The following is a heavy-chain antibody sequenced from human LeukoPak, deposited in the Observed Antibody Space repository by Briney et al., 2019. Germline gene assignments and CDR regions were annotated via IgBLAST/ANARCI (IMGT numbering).Heavy chain of an antibody. CDR2: IIPIFGTA. V-gene: IGHV1-69*13. D-gene: IGHD3-22*01. J-gene: IGHJ4*02. Sequence: GASVKVSCKASVYTFTNYYMHWVRQAPGHGLEWMGGIIPIFGTANYAHKFQGRVTITADESTSTAYMELSSLRSEDTAVYYCARGAGAYDSTPSFDYWGQGTLVTVSS. CDR1: VYTFTNYY. CDR3: ARGAGAYDSTPSFDY.